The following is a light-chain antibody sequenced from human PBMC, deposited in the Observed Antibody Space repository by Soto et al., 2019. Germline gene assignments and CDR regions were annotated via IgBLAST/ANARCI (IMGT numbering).Light chain of an antibody. CDR1: SSDVGSYDL. Sequence: QSALTQPASVSGSPGQSITISCTGTSSDVGSYDLVSWYQHHPGTAPKLILYEVTKRPSGDSNRFSGSKSGNTASLTISGLQTEDDSHYYCSSYASGTTLLFGGGTQLTVL. CDR2: EVT. CDR3: SSYASGTTLL. J-gene: IGLJ2*01. V-gene: IGLV2-23*02.